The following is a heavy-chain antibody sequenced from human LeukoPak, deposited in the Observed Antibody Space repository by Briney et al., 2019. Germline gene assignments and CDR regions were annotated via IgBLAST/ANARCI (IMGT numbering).Heavy chain of an antibody. CDR3: ARDEDGYFDY. V-gene: IGHV3-48*03. CDR1: GFTFSSYE. CDR2: ISSSGSTI. Sequence: GGSLRLSCAASGFTFSSYEMNWVRQAPGKGLEWVPYISSSGSTIYYADSVKGRFTISRDNAKNSLYLQMNSLRAEDTAVYYCARDEDGYFDYWGQGTLVTVSS. J-gene: IGHJ4*02.